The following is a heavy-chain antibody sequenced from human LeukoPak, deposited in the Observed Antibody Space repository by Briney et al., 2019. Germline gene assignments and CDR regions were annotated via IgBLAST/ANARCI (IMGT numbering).Heavy chain of an antibody. CDR3: ATSHYYDSLNAFDI. Sequence: GSLRLSCAASGFTFSSYGMHWVRQAPGKGLEWVAVIWYDGSNKYYADSVKGRFTISRDNSKNTLYLQMNSLRAEDTAVYYCATSHYYDSLNAFDIWGQGTMVTVSS. D-gene: IGHD3-22*01. J-gene: IGHJ3*02. V-gene: IGHV3-33*01. CDR2: IWYDGSNK. CDR1: GFTFSSYG.